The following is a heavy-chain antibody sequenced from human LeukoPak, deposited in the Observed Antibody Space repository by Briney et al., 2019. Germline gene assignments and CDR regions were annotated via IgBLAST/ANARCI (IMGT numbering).Heavy chain of an antibody. CDR3: ARAPGSTWYFAY. CDR1: GGSISSGEYY. J-gene: IGHJ4*02. D-gene: IGHD1-26*01. V-gene: IGHV4-30-4*01. Sequence: PSETLSLTCTVSGGSISSGEYYWSWIRQPPGKGLEWIGYIYYSGSTYYNPSLKSRVTISRDTSKNQFSLKVSSVTAADTAVYYCARAPGSTWYFAYWGQGIPVTVSS. CDR2: IYYSGST.